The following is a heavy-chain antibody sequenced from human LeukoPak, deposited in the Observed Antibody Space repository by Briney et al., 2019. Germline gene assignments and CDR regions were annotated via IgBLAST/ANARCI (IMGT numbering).Heavy chain of an antibody. CDR3: AREEWAVAGPND. CDR1: GYTFTSYD. D-gene: IGHD6-19*01. CDR2: IIPIFGTA. Sequence: ASVKVSCKASGYTFTSYDINWVRQATGQGLEWMGGIIPIFGTANYAQKFQGRVTITADESTSTAYMELSSLRSEDTAVYYCAREEWAVAGPNDWGQGTLVTVSS. J-gene: IGHJ4*02. V-gene: IGHV1-69*13.